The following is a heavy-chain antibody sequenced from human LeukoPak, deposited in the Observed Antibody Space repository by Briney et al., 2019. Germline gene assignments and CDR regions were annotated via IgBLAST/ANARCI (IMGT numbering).Heavy chain of an antibody. CDR3: ARGRGSGSYYRHRAWYYFDY. J-gene: IGHJ4*02. D-gene: IGHD3-10*01. CDR2: INHSGST. CDR1: GGSFSGYY. V-gene: IGHV4-34*01. Sequence: SETLSLTCAVYGGSFSGYYWSWIRQAPGKGLEWIGEINHSGSTNYNPSLKSRVTISVDTSKNQFSLKLSSVTAADTAVYYCARGRGSGSYYRHRAWYYFDYWGQGTLVTVSS.